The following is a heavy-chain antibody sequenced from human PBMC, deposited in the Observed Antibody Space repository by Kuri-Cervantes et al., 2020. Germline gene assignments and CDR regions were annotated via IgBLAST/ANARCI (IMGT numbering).Heavy chain of an antibody. D-gene: IGHD3-10*01. CDR3: AKSPGRGVMDV. J-gene: IGHJ6*04. CDR2: ISYDGNEK. V-gene: IGHV3-30-3*02. CDR1: RFTFSSYA. Sequence: GESLKSSCAASRFTFSSYAMSWVRQAPGKGLEWVALISYDGNEKDYADSVKGRFTISRDNSKNTLYLRMNSMRGDDTAVYYCAKSPGRGVMDVWGKGTTVTVSS.